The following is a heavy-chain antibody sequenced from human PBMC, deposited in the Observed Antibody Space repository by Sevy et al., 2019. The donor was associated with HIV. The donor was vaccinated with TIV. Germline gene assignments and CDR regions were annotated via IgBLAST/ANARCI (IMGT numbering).Heavy chain of an antibody. V-gene: IGHV3-53*01. CDR2: IYSGGNT. D-gene: IGHD2-21*01. J-gene: IGHJ6*02. CDR1: RFIVSSNY. Sequence: GGSLRLSCAVSRFIVSSNYMIWVRQAPGKGLEWVSIIYSGGNTYYADSVKGRFTISRDISKNTLYLQMNSLRAEDTAVYYCASDLGVDYYGMDVWGQGTTVTVSS. CDR3: ASDLGVDYYGMDV.